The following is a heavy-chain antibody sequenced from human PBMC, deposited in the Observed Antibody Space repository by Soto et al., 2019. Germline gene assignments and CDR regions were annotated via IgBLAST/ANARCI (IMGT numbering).Heavy chain of an antibody. CDR2: INIDGRIT. V-gene: IGHV3-74*01. CDR3: ARGGSGSPMAHDH. J-gene: IGHJ4*02. CDR1: GFTFSRYW. D-gene: IGHD3-10*01. Sequence: EVRLVESGGGLVQPGGSLRLSCAPSGFTFSRYWMHWVRQAPGKGLVWVSRINIDGRITNYAESVKDRFTISRDSAKDTLFLQMNSLRVEDTAVYRCARGGSGSPMAHDHWGEGTLVTVSS.